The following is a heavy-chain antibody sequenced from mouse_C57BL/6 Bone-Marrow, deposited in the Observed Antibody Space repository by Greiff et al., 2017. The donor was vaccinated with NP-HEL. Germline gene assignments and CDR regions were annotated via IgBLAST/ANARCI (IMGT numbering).Heavy chain of an antibody. CDR2: IYPGDGDT. Sequence: QVQLQQSGPELVKPGASVKISCKASGYAFSSSWMNWVKQRPGKGLEWIGRIYPGDGDTNYNGKFKGKATLTADKSSSTAYMQLSSLTSEDSAVYFCARTTVVAKDFDDWGQGTTLTVSS. CDR3: ARTTVVAKDFDD. D-gene: IGHD1-1*01. CDR1: GYAFSSSW. J-gene: IGHJ2*01. V-gene: IGHV1-82*01.